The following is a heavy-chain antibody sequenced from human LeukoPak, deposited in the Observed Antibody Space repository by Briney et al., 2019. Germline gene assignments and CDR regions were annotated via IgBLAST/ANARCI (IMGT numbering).Heavy chain of an antibody. V-gene: IGHV4-39*01. CDR2: TYYRGNT. Sequence: PSGTLSLTCTVSGASISSSTYYWGWIRQSPGKGLEWIGSTYYRGNTFYNPSLKSRVAISVDSSKRQFSLNLTSVTAADTAVYYCARRGVAVTGNAAAESWGQGTLVTASS. D-gene: IGHD6-19*01. J-gene: IGHJ5*02. CDR3: ARRGVAVTGNAAAES. CDR1: GASISSSTYY.